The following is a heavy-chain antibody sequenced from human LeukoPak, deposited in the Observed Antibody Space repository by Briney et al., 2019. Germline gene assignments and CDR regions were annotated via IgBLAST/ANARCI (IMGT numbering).Heavy chain of an antibody. V-gene: IGHV3-23*01. CDR2: ISGSGGST. CDR3: AEVDLEGATEYREPRVY. CDR1: GFTFSSYG. Sequence: GGSLRLSCAASGFTFSSYGMSWVRQAPGKGLEWVSAISGSGGSTYYADSVKGRFTISRDNSKNTLYLQMNSLRAEDTAVYYCAEVDLEGATEYREPRVYWGQGTLVTVSS. D-gene: IGHD1-26*01. J-gene: IGHJ4*02.